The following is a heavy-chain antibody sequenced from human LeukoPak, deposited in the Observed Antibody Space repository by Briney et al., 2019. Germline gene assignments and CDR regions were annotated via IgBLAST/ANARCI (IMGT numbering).Heavy chain of an antibody. J-gene: IGHJ6*02. Sequence: PSETLSLTCTVSGGSISSGDYYWSWIRQPPGKGLEWIGYIYYSGSTYYNPSLKSRVTISVDTSKNQFSLKLSSVTAADTAVYYCARGPVGATPFDYYYYGMDVWGQGTTVTVSS. CDR1: GGSISSGDYY. D-gene: IGHD1-26*01. CDR2: IYYSGST. CDR3: ARGPVGATPFDYYYYGMDV. V-gene: IGHV4-30-4*02.